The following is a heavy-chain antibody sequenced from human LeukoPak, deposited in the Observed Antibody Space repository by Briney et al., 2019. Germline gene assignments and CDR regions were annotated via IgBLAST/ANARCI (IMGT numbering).Heavy chain of an antibody. V-gene: IGHV3-9*03. Sequence: GRSLRLSCAASGFTFDDYAMHWVRQTPGKGLEWVSGISWNSGSLYYADSVKGRFTISRDNPKNFLYLQMNSLRAEDMALYYCAKDVNTNVEYYFDYWGQGTLVNVSS. CDR3: AKDVNTNVEYYFDY. CDR2: ISWNSGSL. D-gene: IGHD2-2*01. J-gene: IGHJ4*02. CDR1: GFTFDDYA.